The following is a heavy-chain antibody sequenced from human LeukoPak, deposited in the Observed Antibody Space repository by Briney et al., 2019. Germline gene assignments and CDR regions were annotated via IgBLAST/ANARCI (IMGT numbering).Heavy chain of an antibody. CDR2: ISWNSGSI. V-gene: IGHV3-9*03. Sequence: GGSLRLSCAASGFTFDDYAMHWVRQTPGKGLEWVSGISWNSGSIGYADSAKGRFTISRDNAKNSLYLQTNSLRGDDMALYYCAKAKYSSRWSYFDYWGQGALVTVSS. J-gene: IGHJ4*02. CDR1: GFTFDDYA. CDR3: AKAKYSSRWSYFDY. D-gene: IGHD6-13*01.